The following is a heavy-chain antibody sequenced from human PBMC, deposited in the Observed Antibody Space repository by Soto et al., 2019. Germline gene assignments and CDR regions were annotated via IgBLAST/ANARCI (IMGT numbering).Heavy chain of an antibody. CDR2: IYYSGST. CDR3: ARGVVNFDWLLGQHYYYGMDV. Sequence: SETLSLTCTVSGVSISSGVYYWSWIRQHPGKGLEWIGYIYYSGSTYYNPSLKSRVTISVDTSKNQFSLKLSSVTAADTAVYYCARGVVNFDWLLGQHYYYGMDVWGQGTTVTVSS. CDR1: GVSISSGVYY. V-gene: IGHV4-31*03. J-gene: IGHJ6*02. D-gene: IGHD3-9*01.